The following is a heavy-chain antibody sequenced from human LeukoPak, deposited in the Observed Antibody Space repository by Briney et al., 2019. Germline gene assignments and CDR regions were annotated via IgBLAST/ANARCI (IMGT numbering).Heavy chain of an antibody. D-gene: IGHD4-17*01. Sequence: GGSLRLSCAASRFTFSSYAMSWVRQAPGKGLEWVSAISGSGGSIYYADSVKGRFTISRDNSKNTLYLQMNSLRAEDTAVYYCAKHNSVTHEPIDYWGQGTLVTVSS. V-gene: IGHV3-23*01. J-gene: IGHJ4*02. CDR2: ISGSGGSI. CDR1: RFTFSSYA. CDR3: AKHNSVTHEPIDY.